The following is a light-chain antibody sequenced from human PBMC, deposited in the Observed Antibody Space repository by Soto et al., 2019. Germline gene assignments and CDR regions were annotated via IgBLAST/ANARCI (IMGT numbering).Light chain of an antibody. CDR1: QSVSSSY. V-gene: IGKV3-20*01. J-gene: IGKJ5*01. Sequence: EIVLTQSPGTLALSPGERATLSCRASQSVSSSYLAWYQQKSGQAPRLLIYGASSRATGIPDRFSGSGSGTDFTLTISRLEPEDFAVYYCQQYGSSPSITFGQGTPLE. CDR2: GAS. CDR3: QQYGSSPSIT.